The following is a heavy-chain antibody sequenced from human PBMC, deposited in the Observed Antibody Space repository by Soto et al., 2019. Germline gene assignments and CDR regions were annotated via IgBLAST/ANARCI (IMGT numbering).Heavy chain of an antibody. CDR2: ISYDGSNK. Sequence: QVQLVESGGGVVQPGRSLRLSCAASGFTFSNYVMHWVRQAPGKGLEWVAVISYDGSNKYYADSVKGRFTISRDNSKSTLNLQMNSLRAEDTAVYYCAKERKLLHMGGVFAYWGQGTPVTVSS. J-gene: IGHJ4*02. CDR1: GFTFSNYV. D-gene: IGHD3-16*02. CDR3: AKERKLLHMGGVFAY. V-gene: IGHV3-30*18.